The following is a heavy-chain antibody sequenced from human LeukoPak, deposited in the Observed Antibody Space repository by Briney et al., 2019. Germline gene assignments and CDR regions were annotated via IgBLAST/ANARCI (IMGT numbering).Heavy chain of an antibody. CDR3: ARGLDQYSSSWYHYYYGMDV. CDR2: IYHSGST. Sequence: SETLSLTCAVSGGSISSGGYSWSWIRQPPGKGLEWIGYIYHSGSTYYNPSLKSRVTISVDRSKNQFSLKLSSVTAADTAVYYCARGLDQYSSSWYHYYYGMDVWGKGTTVTVSS. D-gene: IGHD6-13*01. CDR1: GGSISSGGYS. V-gene: IGHV4-30-2*01. J-gene: IGHJ6*04.